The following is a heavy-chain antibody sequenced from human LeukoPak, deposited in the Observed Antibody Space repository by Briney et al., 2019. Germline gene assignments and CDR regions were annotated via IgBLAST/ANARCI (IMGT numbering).Heavy chain of an antibody. CDR2: INHSGST. Sequence: SETLSLTCAVYGGSFSGYYWSWIRQPPGKGLEWIGEINHSGSTNYNPSLKSRVTISVDTSKNQFSLKLSSVTAADTAVYYCAKSYGSGSYYNSRTFDYWGQGTLATVSS. D-gene: IGHD3-10*01. J-gene: IGHJ4*02. CDR1: GGSFSGYY. CDR3: AKSYGSGSYYNSRTFDY. V-gene: IGHV4-34*01.